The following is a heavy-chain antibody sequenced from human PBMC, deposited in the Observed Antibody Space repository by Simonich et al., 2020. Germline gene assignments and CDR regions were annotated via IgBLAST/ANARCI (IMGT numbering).Heavy chain of an antibody. D-gene: IGHD3-10*01. CDR1: GGTFSSYA. Sequence: QVQLVQSGAEVKKPGSSVKVSCKASGGTFSSYAISWVRQAPGQGLEWMGGIIPTLGIENSGQKFQGRVTITADKSTSTAYMELSSLKSEDTAVYYCARTNTMRELDTMVRGVDYFDYWGQGTLVTVSS. V-gene: IGHV1-69*09. CDR2: IIPTLGIE. CDR3: ARTNTMRELDTMVRGVDYFDY. J-gene: IGHJ4*02.